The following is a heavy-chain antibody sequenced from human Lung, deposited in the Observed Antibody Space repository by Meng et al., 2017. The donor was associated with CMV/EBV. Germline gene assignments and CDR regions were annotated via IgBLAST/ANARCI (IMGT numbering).Heavy chain of an antibody. CDR2: INGDGSST. CDR1: GFTFNNYW. J-gene: IGHJ4*02. Sequence: GGSXRLSCAASGFTFNNYWMHWVRQAPGKGLVWVSRINGDGSSTTYADSVKGRFTISRDNAKNTLYLQMNSLRAEDTAVYYCARGCTNTNCYKSDFDYWGQGTLVTVSS. CDR3: ARGCTNTNCYKSDFDY. V-gene: IGHV3-74*01. D-gene: IGHD2-2*02.